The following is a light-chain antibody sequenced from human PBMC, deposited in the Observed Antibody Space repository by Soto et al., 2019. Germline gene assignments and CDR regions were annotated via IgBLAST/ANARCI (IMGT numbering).Light chain of an antibody. CDR1: SSNIGDNT. V-gene: IGLV1-44*01. Sequence: QSVLTQPPSASGTPGQRVTISCSGSSSNIGDNTVNWYQQFPGTAPKLLIQSNNERPSGVPERFSGSKSGTSASLAITGLQSEDEADYYCAAWDDSLNGVVFGGGTKLTVL. CDR3: AAWDDSLNGVV. CDR2: SNN. J-gene: IGLJ2*01.